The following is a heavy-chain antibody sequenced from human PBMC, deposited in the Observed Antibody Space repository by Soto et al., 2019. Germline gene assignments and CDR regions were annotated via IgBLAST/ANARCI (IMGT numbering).Heavy chain of an antibody. Sequence: QVQLQQWGAGLLKPSETLSLTCAVYGGSFSGYYWSWIRQPPGRGLEGIGEINQSGGTNYNASLKSRVTISVDTSKNQFSLKLGSVTAADTAVYYCARGRLGGAADWGQGTLVTVSS. J-gene: IGHJ4*02. CDR2: INQSGGT. CDR1: GGSFSGYY. D-gene: IGHD1-26*01. V-gene: IGHV4-34*01. CDR3: ARGRLGGAAD.